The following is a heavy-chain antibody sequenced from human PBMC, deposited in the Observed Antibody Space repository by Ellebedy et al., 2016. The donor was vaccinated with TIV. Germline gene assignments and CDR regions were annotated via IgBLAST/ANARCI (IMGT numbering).Heavy chain of an antibody. V-gene: IGHV1-2*02. CDR3: ARDPSPTSPPELDY. CDR2: INPNSGGT. J-gene: IGHJ4*02. CDR1: GYTFTGYY. Sequence: ASVKVSXXASGYTFTGYYMHWVRQAPGQGLEWMGWINPNSGGTNYAQKLQGRVTMTRDTSISTAYMELSRLRSDDTAVYYCARDPSPTSPPELDYWGQGTLVTVSS.